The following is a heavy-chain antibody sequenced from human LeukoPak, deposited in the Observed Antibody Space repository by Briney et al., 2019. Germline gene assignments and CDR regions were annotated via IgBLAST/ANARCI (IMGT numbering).Heavy chain of an antibody. CDR2: XYYSGST. D-gene: IGHD3-10*01. CDR1: GGSIXSSXXX. J-gene: IGHJ6*03. CDR3: ARLKVRGVFYYYYMDV. V-gene: IGHV4-39*01. Sequence: GGSIXSSXXXWGXIRXPPGXXXXXIGXXYYSGSTYYNPSLKSRVTISVDTSKNQFSLKLSSVTAADTAVYYCARLKVRGVFYYYYMDVWGKGTTVTVSS.